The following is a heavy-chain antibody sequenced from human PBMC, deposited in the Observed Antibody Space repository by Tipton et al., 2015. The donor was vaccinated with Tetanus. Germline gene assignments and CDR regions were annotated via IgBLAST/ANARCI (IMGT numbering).Heavy chain of an antibody. CDR1: GEALSNGDYY. D-gene: IGHD3-3*01. CDR3: ARIHDFLSGHFDF. Sequence: GEALSNGDYYWSWIRQPPGKGLESIGYIYYSGSTYYNPSLKSRVTVSADPSQNQFSLKLSSVTAADTAVYYCARIHDFLSGHFDFWGQGTLVAVSS. J-gene: IGHJ4*02. CDR2: IYYSGST. V-gene: IGHV4-30-4*01.